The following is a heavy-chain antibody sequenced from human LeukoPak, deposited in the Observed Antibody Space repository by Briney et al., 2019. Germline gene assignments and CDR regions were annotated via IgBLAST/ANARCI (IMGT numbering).Heavy chain of an antibody. CDR1: GFTFSSYT. D-gene: IGHD6-19*01. Sequence: GGSLRLSCGASGFTFSSYTMNWVRQAPGKGLEWVSSISSSSSCIYYADSVKGRFTISRDNAKNSLYLQMNSLGAEDTAVYYCARSTVAATVAFDIWGQGTMVTVSS. J-gene: IGHJ3*02. V-gene: IGHV3-21*01. CDR3: ARSTVAATVAFDI. CDR2: ISSSSSCI.